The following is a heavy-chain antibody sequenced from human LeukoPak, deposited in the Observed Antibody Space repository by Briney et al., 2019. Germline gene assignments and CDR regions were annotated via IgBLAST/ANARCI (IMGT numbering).Heavy chain of an antibody. V-gene: IGHV3-23*01. J-gene: IGHJ4*02. CDR1: GFTFSSYV. CDR2: ISGSGGGT. D-gene: IGHD6-13*01. Sequence: PGGSLRLSCAASGFTFSSYVMSWVRQAPGKGLEWVSAISGSGGGTYYADSVKGRFTISRDNSKNTLYLQTNSLRAEDPAVYYWARRGAAGTYSFDYWGQGTLVTVSS. CDR3: ARRGAAGTYSFDY.